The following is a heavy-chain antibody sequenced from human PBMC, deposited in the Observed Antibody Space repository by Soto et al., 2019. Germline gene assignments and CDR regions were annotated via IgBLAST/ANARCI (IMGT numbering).Heavy chain of an antibody. D-gene: IGHD6-6*01. V-gene: IGHV4-31*11. CDR1: GGSIISASYS. CDR3: AREDAARIERWFDA. CDR2: IYSSGST. J-gene: IGHJ5*02. Sequence: HVQLQESGPRLVKPSQTLSLSCAVSGGSIISASYSWNWIRQSPGRGLEWIGHIYSSGSTYYNPSLKSRVSISVDTSNNQFSLKLTSVTAADTAVYFCAREDAARIERWFDAWGQGILVTVSS.